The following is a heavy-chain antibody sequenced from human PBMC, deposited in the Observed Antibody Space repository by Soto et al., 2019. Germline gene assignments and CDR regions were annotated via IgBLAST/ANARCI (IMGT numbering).Heavy chain of an antibody. CDR3: ARQDYSNYRGGMDV. V-gene: IGHV5-51*01. CDR2: IYPSDSDI. J-gene: IGHJ6*02. D-gene: IGHD2-2*01. Sequence: PEESLKISCKTSGYSFTSHWIAWVRQMPGKGLEWMGIIYPSDSDIRYRPSFQGQVTISVDKSISTAYLQWSSLKASDTATYYCARQDYSNYRGGMDVWGQGTTVTVSS. CDR1: GYSFTSHW.